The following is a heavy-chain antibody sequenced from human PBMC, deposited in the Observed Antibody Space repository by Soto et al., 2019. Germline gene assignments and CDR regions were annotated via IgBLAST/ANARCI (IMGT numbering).Heavy chain of an antibody. CDR1: GGSFSGYY. D-gene: IGHD3-10*01. J-gene: IGHJ4*02. V-gene: IGHV4-34*01. Sequence: QVQLQQWGAGLLKPSETLSLTCAVYGGSFSGYYWSWIRQPPGKGLEWIGEINHSGSTNYNPSLKSRVTISVDTSKNQFSLKLSSVTAADTAVYYCARGLGLQRGDYFDYWGQGTLVTVSS. CDR3: ARGLGLQRGDYFDY. CDR2: INHSGST.